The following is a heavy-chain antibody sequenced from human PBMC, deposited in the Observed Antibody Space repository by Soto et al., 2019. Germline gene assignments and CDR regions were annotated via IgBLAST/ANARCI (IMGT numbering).Heavy chain of an antibody. J-gene: IGHJ4*02. Sequence: EVQLVESGGGLAQPGESLRLSCVGSGFTFADTWMNWVRQAPGKGLEWVGRIKSKIKGGTADYADPVKGRFTISRDDAQGTIYLHMDDLKTEDTGIYYCTSHDYGDYGYWGQGTRVIVSS. CDR3: TSHDYGDYGY. D-gene: IGHD4-17*01. CDR1: GFTFADTW. CDR2: IKSKIKGGTA. V-gene: IGHV3-15*07.